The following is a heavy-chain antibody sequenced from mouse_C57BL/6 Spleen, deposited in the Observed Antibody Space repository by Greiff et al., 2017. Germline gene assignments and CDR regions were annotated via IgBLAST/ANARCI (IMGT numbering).Heavy chain of an antibody. D-gene: IGHD2-4*01. J-gene: IGHJ2*01. CDR3: ARAAYYDYDLLWD. Sequence: QVHVKQPGAELVRPGSSVKLSCKASGYTFTSYWMHWVKQRPIQGLEWIGNIDPSDSETHYNQKFKDKATLTVDKSSSTAYMQLSSLTSEDSAVDYCARAAYYDYDLLWDWGQGTTLTVSS. CDR2: IDPSDSET. CDR1: GYTFTSYW. V-gene: IGHV1-52*01.